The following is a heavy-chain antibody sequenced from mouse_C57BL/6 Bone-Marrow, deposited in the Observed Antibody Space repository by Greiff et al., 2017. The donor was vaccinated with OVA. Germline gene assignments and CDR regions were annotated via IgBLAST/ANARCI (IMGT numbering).Heavy chain of an antibody. CDR1: GYAFSSSW. J-gene: IGHJ2*01. D-gene: IGHD1-1*01. CDR3: ARGAGSKFYFVY. V-gene: IGHV1-82*01. Sequence: QVQLQQSGPELVKPGASVKISCKASGYAFSSSWMNWVKQRPGKGLEWIGRIYPGDGDTNYNGKFKGKATLTADKSSSTAYMQLSSLTSEDSAVYYCARGAGSKFYFVYWGQGTTLTVSS. CDR2: IYPGDGDT.